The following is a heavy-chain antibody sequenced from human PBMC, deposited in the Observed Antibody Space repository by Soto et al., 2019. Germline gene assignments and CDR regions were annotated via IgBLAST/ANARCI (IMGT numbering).Heavy chain of an antibody. CDR2: ISYDGSNK. J-gene: IGHJ4*02. Sequence: GGSLRLSCAASGFTFSSYGMHWVRQAPGKGLEWVAVISYDGSNKYYADSVKGRFTISRDNSKNTLYLQMNSLRAEDTAVYYCAKDLSPKYYYDSSGYPDYWGQGTLVTVSS. CDR3: AKDLSPKYYYDSSGYPDY. CDR1: GFTFSSYG. D-gene: IGHD3-22*01. V-gene: IGHV3-30*18.